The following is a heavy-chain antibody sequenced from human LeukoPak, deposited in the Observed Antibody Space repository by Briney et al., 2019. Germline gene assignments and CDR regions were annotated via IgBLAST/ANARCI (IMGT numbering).Heavy chain of an antibody. CDR2: TLDSGSP. J-gene: IGHJ5*02. V-gene: IGHV4-30-4*01. D-gene: IGHD2-21*01. CDR3: AREAVIEAWFDP. Sequence: SETLSLTCTVSGDSISSGDYCWTWIRQPSGKGLEWIGYTLDSGSPYYNPSLKSRVTISVDTSRNQFSLKLTSVTAADTAVYYCAREAVIEAWFDPWGQGTLVTVSS. CDR1: GDSISSGDYC.